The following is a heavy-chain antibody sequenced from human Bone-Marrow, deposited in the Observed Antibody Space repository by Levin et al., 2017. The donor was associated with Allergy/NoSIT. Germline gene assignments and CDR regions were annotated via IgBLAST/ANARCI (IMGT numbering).Heavy chain of an antibody. V-gene: IGHV3-30-3*01. J-gene: IGHJ6*03. CDR3: EREDRSSWSTEFYYYYYMDV. CDR2: ISFDGSNT. CDR1: GFTFISYA. Sequence: GGSLRLSCAGSGFTFISYAMHWVRQAPGKGLEWVAVISFDGSNTYYADSVQGRFTISRDNSKNTLFLQMNSLRDEDTAVYYCEREDRSSWSTEFYYYYYMDVWGEGTTVTVSS. D-gene: IGHD6-13*01.